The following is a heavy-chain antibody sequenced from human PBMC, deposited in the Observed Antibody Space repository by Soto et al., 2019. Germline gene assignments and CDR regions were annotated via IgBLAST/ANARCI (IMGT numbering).Heavy chain of an antibody. V-gene: IGHV1-69*13. CDR3: ARDGTLYDSRAYYYLY. CDR2: ITPMFGTP. CDR1: GGTFRRYT. J-gene: IGHJ4*02. Sequence: ASVKVSCKASGGTFRRYTITWVRQAPGQGLEWMGGITPMFGTPNYAQKFRGRVTITADESTSTAYMELSSLRSEDTAVYFCARDGTLYDSRAYYYLYWGQGTLVTVSS. D-gene: IGHD3-22*01.